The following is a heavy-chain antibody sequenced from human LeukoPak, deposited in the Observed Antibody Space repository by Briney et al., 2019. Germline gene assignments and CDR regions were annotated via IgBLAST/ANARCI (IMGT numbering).Heavy chain of an antibody. Sequence: SETLSLTCTVSGGSITNKNYYWGWIRQPPGQGLEWIGSIYYSGSTYYNPSLKSRVTISVDTSKNQFSLKLSSVTAADTAVYYCARGLNLYYYYMDVWGKGTTVTVSS. CDR2: IYYSGST. V-gene: IGHV4-39*07. CDR3: ARGLNLYYYYMDV. CDR1: GGSITNKNYY. J-gene: IGHJ6*03.